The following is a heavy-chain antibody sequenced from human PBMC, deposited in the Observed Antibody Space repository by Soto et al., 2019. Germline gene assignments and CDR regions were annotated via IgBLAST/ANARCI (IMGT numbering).Heavy chain of an antibody. V-gene: IGHV4-34*01. CDR3: ATYSSSWYYYYGMDV. J-gene: IGHJ6*02. Sequence: SETLSLTCAVYGGSFSGYYWSWIRQPPGKGLEWIGEINHSGSTNYNPSLKSRVTISVDTSKNQFSLKLSSVTAADTAVYYCATYSSSWYYYYGMDVWGQGTTVTVSS. CDR1: GGSFSGYY. D-gene: IGHD6-13*01. CDR2: INHSGST.